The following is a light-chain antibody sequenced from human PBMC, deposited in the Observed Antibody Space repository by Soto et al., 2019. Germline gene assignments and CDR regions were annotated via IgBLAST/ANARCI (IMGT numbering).Light chain of an antibody. V-gene: IGLV2-11*01. Sequence: QSVLAQPRSVSWSPGQSVTISCTGTSSDVGGYIYVSWYQQHPGKAPTLMIYDVSKRPSGVPDRFSGSKSGNTASLTISGLQAEDEADYYCCSYAGSYTYVFGTGTKVTVL. J-gene: IGLJ1*01. CDR3: CSYAGSYTYV. CDR2: DVS. CDR1: SSDVGGYIY.